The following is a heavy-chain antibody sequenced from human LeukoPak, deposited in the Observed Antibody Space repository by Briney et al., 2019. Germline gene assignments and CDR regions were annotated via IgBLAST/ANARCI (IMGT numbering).Heavy chain of an antibody. Sequence: QTGGSLRLSCTGSGFTFGDYAMSWFRQAPGKGLAWVGFVRSKAYGGTTEYAASVKGRFTISGDDSKSIAYLQVNSLKTEDTAVYYCTRYNMYCSSTSCYPPPFDYWGQGTLVTVSS. CDR3: TRYNMYCSSTSCYPPPFDY. J-gene: IGHJ4*02. CDR2: VRSKAYGGTT. CDR1: GFTFGDYA. V-gene: IGHV3-49*03. D-gene: IGHD2-2*01.